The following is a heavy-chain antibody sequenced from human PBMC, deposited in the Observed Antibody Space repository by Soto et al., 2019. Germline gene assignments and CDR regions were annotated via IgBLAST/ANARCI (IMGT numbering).Heavy chain of an antibody. CDR3: ATQEVGGSQVYTFDP. V-gene: IGHV4-39*01. Sequence: QLHLRESGPGLVKPSETLSLTCTVSGGSITSSSYYWGWIRQPPGKGLGWIGSIYYSGSTYYNPSLESRVSISVHTSKNQFSLRLSSVTAADTAVYDCATQEVGGSQVYTFDPWGQGTLVTVSS. D-gene: IGHD1-26*01. CDR1: GGSITSSSYY. J-gene: IGHJ5*02. CDR2: IYYSGST.